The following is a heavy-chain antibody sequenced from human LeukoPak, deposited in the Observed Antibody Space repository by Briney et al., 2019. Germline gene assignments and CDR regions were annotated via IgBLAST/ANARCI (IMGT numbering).Heavy chain of an antibody. D-gene: IGHD3-10*01. CDR3: ARGGGSLDY. CDR2: INHSGST. J-gene: IGHJ4*02. V-gene: IGHV4-34*01. CDR1: GGSLSGYY. Sequence: SETLSLTCAVYGGSLSGYYWSWIRQPPGKGLEWIGEINHSGSTNYNPSLKSRVTISVDTSKNQFSLKLSSVTAADTAVYYCARGGGSLDYWGQGTLVTVSS.